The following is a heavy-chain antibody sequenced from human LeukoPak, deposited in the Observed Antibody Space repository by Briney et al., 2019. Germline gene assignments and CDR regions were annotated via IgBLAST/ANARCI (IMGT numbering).Heavy chain of an antibody. V-gene: IGHV3-23*01. J-gene: IGHJ4*02. CDR2: ISGSGGNT. CDR1: GFTFSSYA. Sequence: SGGSLRLSCAASGFTFSSYAMNWVRQAPGKGLEWVSIISGSGGNTYYADSVKGRFTISRDNSKNTLYLQMSSLRAEDTAVYYCAKDRGDWNFVDFDYWGQGTLVTVPS. D-gene: IGHD1-7*01. CDR3: AKDRGDWNFVDFDY.